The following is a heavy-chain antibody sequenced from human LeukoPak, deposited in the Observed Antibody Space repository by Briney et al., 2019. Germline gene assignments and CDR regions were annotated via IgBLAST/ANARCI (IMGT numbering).Heavy chain of an antibody. V-gene: IGHV3-7*01. D-gene: IGHD3-9*01. J-gene: IGHJ4*02. Sequence: PGGSLRLSCAASGFTFSSYWMSWVRQAPGEGREWVANIKQDESEKYYVDSVKGRFTISRDNAKNSLYLKMNSLRAEDTAVYYCARVEDYDILTGFDYWGQGTLVTVSS. CDR3: ARVEDYDILTGFDY. CDR1: GFTFSSYW. CDR2: IKQDESEK.